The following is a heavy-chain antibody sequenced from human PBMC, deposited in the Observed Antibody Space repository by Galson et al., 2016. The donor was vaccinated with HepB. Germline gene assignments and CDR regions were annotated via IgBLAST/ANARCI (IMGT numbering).Heavy chain of an antibody. V-gene: IGHV3-48*01. CDR1: GFTFRDFP. CDR3: ASIFRYSSSQHPGY. D-gene: IGHD6-13*01. Sequence: SLRLSCAASGFTFRDFPMVWVRQAPGKGLEWISYISSRSSTIYYADSVKGRFTISRDNAKNSLYLQMNSLRAEDTAVYYCASIFRYSSSQHPGYWGQGTLVTVSS. CDR2: ISSRSSTI. J-gene: IGHJ4*02.